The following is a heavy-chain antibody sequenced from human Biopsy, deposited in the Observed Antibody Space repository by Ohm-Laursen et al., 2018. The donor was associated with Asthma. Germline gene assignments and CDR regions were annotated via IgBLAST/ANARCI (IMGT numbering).Heavy chain of an antibody. D-gene: IGHD6-13*01. J-gene: IGHJ4*02. Sequence: PSETLSLTCTVSPGSINDSYWNWIRQFPGKGLEWIGYVHSTGSTRFNPSLKSRLTISVDTSVDQVSLKLTSVTAADTAVYYCVRATSTWSQSGPHYFDHWGQGTLVTVSS. CDR3: VRATSTWSQSGPHYFDH. CDR2: VHSTGST. V-gene: IGHV4-59*01. CDR1: PGSINDSY.